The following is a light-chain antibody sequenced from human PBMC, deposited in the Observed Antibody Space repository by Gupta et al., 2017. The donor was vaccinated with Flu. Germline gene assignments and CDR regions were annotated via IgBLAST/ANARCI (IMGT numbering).Light chain of an antibody. CDR1: SSDVGGYNY. CDR3: CSYAGSYTV. J-gene: IGLJ2*01. V-gene: IGLV2-11*01. Sequence: QSALTQPRSMSGSPGQSVAISCPGTSSDVGGYNYVSWYQQHPGKPPNLMIYDVSKRPSGVPDRFSGSKSGNTASLTISGLQAEDEADYYCCSYAGSYTVFGGGTKLTVL. CDR2: DVS.